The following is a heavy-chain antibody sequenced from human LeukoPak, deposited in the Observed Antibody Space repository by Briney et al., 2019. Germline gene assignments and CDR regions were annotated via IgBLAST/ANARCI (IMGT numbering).Heavy chain of an antibody. J-gene: IGHJ4*02. V-gene: IGHV3-53*01. CDR1: GFTFSSYA. CDR3: ARRAGSYSHSYDY. D-gene: IGHD2-15*01. CDR2: IYSGGST. Sequence: GGSLRLSCAASGFTFSSYAMHWIRQAPGRGLEWVSFIYSGGSTYYADSVRGRFIISRDTSKNTLYLQMNSLRAEDTAIYYCARRAGSYSHSYDYWGQGTLVTVSS.